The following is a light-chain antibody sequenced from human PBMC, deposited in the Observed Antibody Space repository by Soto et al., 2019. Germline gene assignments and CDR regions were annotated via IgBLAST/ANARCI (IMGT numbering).Light chain of an antibody. CDR2: DAS. Sequence: EIVLTQSPGTLSLSPGERATLSCRASQSVSSNYLAWYQQRHGQAPRLLIYDASSRATGVPDRFSGSGSGTDFTLTISRLEPEDFAVYSCQQRSNWPPYTFGQGTKVDIK. J-gene: IGKJ2*01. CDR1: QSVSSNY. CDR3: QQRSNWPPYT. V-gene: IGKV3D-20*02.